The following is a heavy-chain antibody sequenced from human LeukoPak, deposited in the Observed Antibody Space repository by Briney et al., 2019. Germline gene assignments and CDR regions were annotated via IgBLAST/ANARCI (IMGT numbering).Heavy chain of an antibody. CDR1: GYTFTSYG. CDR3: ARADYDILTGYYNYYYYGMDV. Sequence: ASVELSGKAAGYTFTSYGISWGRQSPGQGLGGRGGIGAYDGNTNYEQKLQGRVTMNTDTSTSTAYMELRSLRSDDTAVYYCARADYDILTGYYNYYYYGMDVWGQGTTVTVSS. CDR2: IGAYDGNT. V-gene: IGHV1-18*01. D-gene: IGHD3-9*01. J-gene: IGHJ6*02.